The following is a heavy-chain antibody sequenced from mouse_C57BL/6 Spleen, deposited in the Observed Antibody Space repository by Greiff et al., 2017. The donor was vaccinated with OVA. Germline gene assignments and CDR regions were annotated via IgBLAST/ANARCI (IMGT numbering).Heavy chain of an antibody. Sequence: EVQLQESGPELVKPGASVKIPCKASGYTFTDYNMDWVKQSHGKSLEWIGDINPNNGGTIYNQKFKGKATLTVDKSSSTAYMELRRLTSEDTAGYDGERKGKTGRYYFDYWGQGTTLTVSA. D-gene: IGHD4-1*01. V-gene: IGHV1-18*01. CDR2: INPNNGGT. CDR3: ERKGKTGRYYFDY. J-gene: IGHJ2*01. CDR1: GYTFTDYN.